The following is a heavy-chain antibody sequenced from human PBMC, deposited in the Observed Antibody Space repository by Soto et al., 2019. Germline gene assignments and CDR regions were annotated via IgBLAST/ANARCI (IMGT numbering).Heavy chain of an antibody. V-gene: IGHV4-31*03. CDR1: GGSISSGGYY. CDR3: ARGVAEFGEMTCDY. Sequence: SETLSLTCTVSGGSISSGGYYWSWIRQHPGKGLEWIGYIYYSGSTYYNPSLKSRVTISVDTSKNQFSLKLSSVTAADTAVYYCARGVAEFGEMTCDYWGQGTLVTVSS. D-gene: IGHD3-10*01. J-gene: IGHJ4*02. CDR2: IYYSGST.